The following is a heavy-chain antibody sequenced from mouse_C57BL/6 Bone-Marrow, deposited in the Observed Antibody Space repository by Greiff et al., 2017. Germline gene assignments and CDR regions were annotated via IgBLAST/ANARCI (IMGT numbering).Heavy chain of an antibody. D-gene: IGHD2-4*01. CDR2: IHPNSGST. CDR3: ARKYIYYDYDGAWFAY. J-gene: IGHJ3*01. Sequence: QVQLQQPGAELVKPGASVKLSCKASGYTFTSYWMHWVKQRPGQGLEWIGMIHPNSGSTNYNEKFKSKATLTVDKSSSTAYMQLSSLTSEDSAVYYCARKYIYYDYDGAWFAYWGQGTLVTVSA. V-gene: IGHV1-64*01. CDR1: GYTFTSYW.